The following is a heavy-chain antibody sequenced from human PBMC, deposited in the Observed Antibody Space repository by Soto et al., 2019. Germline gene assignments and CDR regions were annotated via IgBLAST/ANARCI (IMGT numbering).Heavy chain of an antibody. Sequence: GGSLRLSCAASGFTFSGSGIRWVRQASGKGLEWVGRIRTKTNNYATAYAASVKGRFTISRDDSKNMAYLQMNSLKTEDTAVYYCTAMAGIDYWGQGTLVTVSS. CDR2: IRTKTNNYAT. CDR1: GFTFSGSG. D-gene: IGHD6-19*01. CDR3: TAMAGIDY. J-gene: IGHJ4*02. V-gene: IGHV3-73*01.